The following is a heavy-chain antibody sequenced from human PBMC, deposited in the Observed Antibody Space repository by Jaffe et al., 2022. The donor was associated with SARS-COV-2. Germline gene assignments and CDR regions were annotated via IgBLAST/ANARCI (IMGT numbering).Heavy chain of an antibody. CDR1: GFTFSSYW. CDR3: AREGGGMAVGALGC. CDR2: INSDGSST. J-gene: IGHJ4*02. Sequence: EVQLVESGGGLVQPGGSLRLSCAASGFTFSSYWMHWVRQAPGKGLVWVSRINSDGSSTSYADSVKGRFTISRDNAKNTLYLQMNSLRAEDTAVYYCAREGGGMAVGALGCWGQGTLVTVSS. D-gene: IGHD1-26*01. V-gene: IGHV3-74*01.